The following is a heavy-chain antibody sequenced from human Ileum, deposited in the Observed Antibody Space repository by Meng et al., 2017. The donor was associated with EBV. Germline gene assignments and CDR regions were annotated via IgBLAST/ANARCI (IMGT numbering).Heavy chain of an antibody. Sequence: QEQLQQAGPGLLKPSQTLSLTCAISGDSVSSISGAWNWIRQSPSRGLEWLGRTYYRSKWNTDYAVSVSSRITISPDTSKNQFSLQLNSVTPEDTAVYYCARGSYYFDSWGQGTLVTVSS. D-gene: IGHD1-26*01. CDR1: GDSVSSISGA. V-gene: IGHV6-1*01. CDR3: ARGSYYFDS. CDR2: TYYRSKWNT. J-gene: IGHJ4*02.